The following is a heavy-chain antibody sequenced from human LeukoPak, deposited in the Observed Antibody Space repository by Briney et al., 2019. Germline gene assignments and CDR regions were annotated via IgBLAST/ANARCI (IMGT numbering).Heavy chain of an antibody. CDR1: GYSFTNYW. Sequence: GESLKISCKGSGYSFTNYWITWVRQMPGKGLEWMGVIYPGDSDTRYNPSFQGQVTISADRSFGTAYLQWSSLKASDSAMYYCARREATTEYFDFWGQGTLVTVSS. J-gene: IGHJ4*02. CDR2: IYPGDSDT. V-gene: IGHV5-51*01. CDR3: ARREATTEYFDF. D-gene: IGHD1-7*01.